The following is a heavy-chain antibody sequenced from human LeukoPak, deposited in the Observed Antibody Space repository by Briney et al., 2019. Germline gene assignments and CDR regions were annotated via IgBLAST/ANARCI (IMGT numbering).Heavy chain of an antibody. V-gene: IGHV4-59*12. CDR1: GGSISSYY. CDR2: IYYSGST. J-gene: IGHJ3*02. D-gene: IGHD3-3*01. CDR3: ARDNLERSYYDFWSGYYVGAFDI. Sequence: SETLSLTCTVSGGSISSYYWSWIRQPPGKGLEWIGYIYYSGSTNYNPSLKSRVTISVDTSKNQFSLKLSSVTAADTAVYYCARDNLERSYYDFWSGYYVGAFDIWGQGTMVTVSS.